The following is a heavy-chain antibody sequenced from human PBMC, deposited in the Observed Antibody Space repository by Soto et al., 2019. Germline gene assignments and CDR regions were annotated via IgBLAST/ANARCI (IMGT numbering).Heavy chain of an antibody. Sequence: QVQLVQSGAEVKKPGSSVKVSCKASGGTFSSYAISWVRQAPGQGLEWMGGIIPIFGTANYAKKLQGRVTITADDSTRTAYMELSSLRAEDTAVYYCARGGGVVVVAAPNYYYGMDVWGQGTTVTVSS. J-gene: IGHJ6*02. CDR1: GGTFSSYA. D-gene: IGHD2-15*01. V-gene: IGHV1-69*01. CDR3: ARGGGVVVVAAPNYYYGMDV. CDR2: IIPIFGTA.